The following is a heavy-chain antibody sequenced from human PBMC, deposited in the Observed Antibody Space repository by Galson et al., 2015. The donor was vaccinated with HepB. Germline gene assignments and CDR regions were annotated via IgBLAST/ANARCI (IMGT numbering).Heavy chain of an antibody. CDR2: INSDGSST. D-gene: IGHD6-13*01. V-gene: IGHV3-74*01. J-gene: IGHJ6*02. Sequence: SLRLSCAASGFTFSSYWMHWVRQAPGKGLVWVSRINSDGSSTSYADSVKGRFTISRDNAKNTLYLQMNSLRAEDTAVYYCARDDLGRLGYSSSWYNPDHYYYFYGMDVWGQGTTVTVSS. CDR3: ARDDLGRLGYSSSWYNPDHYYYFYGMDV. CDR1: GFTFSSYW.